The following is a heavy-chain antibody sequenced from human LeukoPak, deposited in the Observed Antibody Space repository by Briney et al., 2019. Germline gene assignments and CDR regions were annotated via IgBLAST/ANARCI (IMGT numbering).Heavy chain of an antibody. CDR1: GGTFSSYA. Sequence: SVKVSCKASGGTFSSYAVSWVRQAPGQGLEWMGRIIPILGIANYAQKFQGRVTITADKSTSTAYMELSSLRSEDTAVYYCASQESSGWSSFDYWGQGTLVTVSS. V-gene: IGHV1-69*04. D-gene: IGHD6-19*01. CDR3: ASQESSGWSSFDY. CDR2: IIPILGIA. J-gene: IGHJ4*02.